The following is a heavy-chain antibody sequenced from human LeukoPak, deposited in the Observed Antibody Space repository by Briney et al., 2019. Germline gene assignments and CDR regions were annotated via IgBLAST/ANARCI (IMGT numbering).Heavy chain of an antibody. CDR2: VTYDGNRQ. D-gene: IGHD2-2*01. CDR3: ARVVQYYAGDY. Sequence: PGMSLRLSCVASGLNFSNYAMHWVRQAPGKGPEWVAVVTYDGNRQYYADSVKGRFTISRDNSKNTLYLQMNSLRAEDTAVYYCARVVQYYAGDYWGQGTLVTVSS. CDR1: GLNFSNYA. J-gene: IGHJ4*02. V-gene: IGHV3-30-3*01.